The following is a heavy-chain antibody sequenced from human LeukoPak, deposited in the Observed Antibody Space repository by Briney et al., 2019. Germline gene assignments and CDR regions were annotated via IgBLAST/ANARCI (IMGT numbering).Heavy chain of an antibody. J-gene: IGHJ3*02. V-gene: IGHV3-7*01. D-gene: IGHD3-10*01. Sequence: GGSLRLSCAASGFTFSSYWMSWVRQAPGKGLEWVANIKQDGSEKYYVDSVKGRFTISRDNAKSTLYLQMNSLRAEDTAIYYCARENTAAERFGFDIWGRGTMVTVSS. CDR3: ARENTAAERFGFDI. CDR1: GFTFSSYW. CDR2: IKQDGSEK.